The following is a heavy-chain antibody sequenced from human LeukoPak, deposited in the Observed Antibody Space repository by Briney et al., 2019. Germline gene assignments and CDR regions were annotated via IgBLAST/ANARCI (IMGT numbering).Heavy chain of an antibody. D-gene: IGHD6-19*01. CDR1: GGSISSSSYY. CDR3: VCEDQWLALGTVGY. J-gene: IGHJ4*02. Sequence: PSETLSLTCTVSGGSISSSSYYWGWIRQPPGKGLEWIGSIYYSGSTYYNPSLKSRVTISVDTSKNQFSLKLSSVTAADTAVYYCVCEDQWLALGTVGYWGQGTLVTVSS. V-gene: IGHV4-39*01. CDR2: IYYSGST.